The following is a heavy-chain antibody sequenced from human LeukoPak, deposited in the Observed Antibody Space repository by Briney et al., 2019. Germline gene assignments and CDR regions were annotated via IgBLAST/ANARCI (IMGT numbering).Heavy chain of an antibody. CDR1: GYTLTELS. D-gene: IGHD1-26*01. J-gene: IGHJ4*02. CDR3: AAGATGLHDAFDY. CDR2: FDPEDGET. V-gene: IGHV1-24*01. Sequence: ASVKVSCKVSGYTLTELSMHWVRQAPGKGLEWKGGFDPEDGETIYAQEFQGRVTITADKSTSTAYMALSSLRSEDTAVYYCAAGATGLHDAFDYWGLGTLVTVSP.